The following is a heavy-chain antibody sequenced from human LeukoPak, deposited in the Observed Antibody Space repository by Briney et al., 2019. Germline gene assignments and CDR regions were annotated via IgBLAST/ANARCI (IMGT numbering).Heavy chain of an antibody. CDR2: ISWDGGST. D-gene: IGHD3-3*01. V-gene: IGHV3-43D*03. CDR1: GFTFDDYA. J-gene: IGHJ6*03. Sequence: PGESLRLSCAASGFTFDDYAMHWVRQAPGKGLEWVSLISWDGGSTYYADSVKGRFTISRDNSKYSLYLQMNSLRAEDTALYYCAKDGLYYDFWSGYLGGDYMDVWGKGTTATVSS. CDR3: AKDGLYYDFWSGYLGGDYMDV.